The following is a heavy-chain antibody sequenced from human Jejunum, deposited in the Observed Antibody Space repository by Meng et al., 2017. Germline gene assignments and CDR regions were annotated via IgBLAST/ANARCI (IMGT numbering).Heavy chain of an antibody. CDR1: GFRLADYT. V-gene: IGHV3-49*04. D-gene: IGHD6-13*01. CDR2: IRGKLYGGTT. J-gene: IGHJ3*01. Sequence: GESLKISCTPSGFRLADYTMNWVRQAPGKGLEWVSFIRGKLYGGTTDYAASVKGRFSMSRDDSENIAYLQMNGLKTEDTAVYYCTYSRQARGAYDVWGQGTLVTVSS. CDR3: TYSRQARGAYDV.